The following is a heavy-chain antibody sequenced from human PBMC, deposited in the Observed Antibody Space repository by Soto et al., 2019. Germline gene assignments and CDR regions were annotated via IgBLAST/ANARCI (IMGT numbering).Heavy chain of an antibody. V-gene: IGHV3-48*02. J-gene: IGHJ4*02. CDR1: GFTFSSYS. Sequence: ESGGGLVQPGGSLRLSCAASGFTFSSYSMNWVRQAPGKGLEWVSYISSSSSTIYYADSVKGRFTISRDNAKNSLYLQMNSLRDEDTAVYYCARVGYSSSWPFFDYWGQGTLVTVSS. CDR3: ARVGYSSSWPFFDY. CDR2: ISSSSSTI. D-gene: IGHD6-13*01.